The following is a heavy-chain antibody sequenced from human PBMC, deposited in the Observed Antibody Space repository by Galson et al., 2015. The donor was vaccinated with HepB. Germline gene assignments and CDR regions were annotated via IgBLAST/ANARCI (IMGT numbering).Heavy chain of an antibody. CDR1: GFTFSGSA. CDR3: TRQVVGATGADY. CDR2: IRSKANSYAT. V-gene: IGHV3-73*01. D-gene: IGHD1-26*01. J-gene: IGHJ4*02. Sequence: SLRLSSAASGFTFSGSAMHWVRQASGKGLEWVGRIRSKANSYATAYAASVKGRFTISRDDSKNTAYLQMNSLKTEDTAVYYCTRQVVGATGADYWGQGTLVTVSS.